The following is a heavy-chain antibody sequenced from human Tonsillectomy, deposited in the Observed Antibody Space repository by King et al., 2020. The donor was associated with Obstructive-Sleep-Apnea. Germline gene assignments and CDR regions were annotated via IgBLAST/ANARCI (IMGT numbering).Heavy chain of an antibody. V-gene: IGHV3-23*04. CDR3: AKDLYCSSTSCYAGFDY. Sequence: VQLVESGGGLVQPGGSLRLSCAASGFTFCSYAMSWVRQAPGEGLEWGSAISGGGGSPHYAGSVKGRFTISRNKSKNTLYLQMNSLRAAEKAVYYCAKDLYCSSTSCYAGFDYWGQGTLVTVSS. J-gene: IGHJ4*02. D-gene: IGHD2-2*01. CDR2: ISGGGGSP. CDR1: GFTFCSYA.